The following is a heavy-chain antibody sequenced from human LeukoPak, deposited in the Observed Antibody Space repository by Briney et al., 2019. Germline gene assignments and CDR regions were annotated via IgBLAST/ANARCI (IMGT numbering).Heavy chain of an antibody. CDR3: AREADCSGGSCYRGAFDI. Sequence: GGSLRLSCAASGFTFSTYAMHWVRQAPGKGLEWVAVIWYDGSNKYYADSVKGRFTISRDNPKNTLYLQMNSLRAEDTAVYYCAREADCSGGSCYRGAFDIWGQGTMVTVSS. CDR1: GFTFSTYA. V-gene: IGHV3-33*08. J-gene: IGHJ3*02. CDR2: IWYDGSNK. D-gene: IGHD2-15*01.